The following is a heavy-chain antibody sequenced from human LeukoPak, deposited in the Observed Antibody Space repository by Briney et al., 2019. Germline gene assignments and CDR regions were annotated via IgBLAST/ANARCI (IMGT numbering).Heavy chain of an antibody. J-gene: IGHJ4*02. CDR1: GYTFTGYC. V-gene: IGHV1-2*04. D-gene: IGHD6-13*01. Sequence: ASVKVSCKASGYTFTGYCMHWVRQAPGQGLEWMGWINPNSGGTNYAQKFQGWVTMTRDTSISTAYMELSSLRSDDTAVYYCARMGSSWYSYYFDYWGQGTLVTVSS. CDR3: ARMGSSWYSYYFDY. CDR2: INPNSGGT.